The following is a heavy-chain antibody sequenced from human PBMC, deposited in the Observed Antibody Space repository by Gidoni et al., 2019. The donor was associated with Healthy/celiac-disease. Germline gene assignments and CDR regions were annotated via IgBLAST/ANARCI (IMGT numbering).Heavy chain of an antibody. CDR2: IYHSGST. CDR3: ARGGYCGGDCSTYWYFDL. J-gene: IGHJ2*01. Sequence: QVQLQESGPGLVKPSGTLSLTCAVSGGSISSSHWWSWVRQPPGKGLEWIGEIYHSGSTNYNPSLKSRVTISVDKSKNQFSLKLSSVTAADTAVYYCARGGYCGGDCSTYWYFDLWGRGTLVTVSS. D-gene: IGHD2-21*01. V-gene: IGHV4-4*02. CDR1: GGSISSSHW.